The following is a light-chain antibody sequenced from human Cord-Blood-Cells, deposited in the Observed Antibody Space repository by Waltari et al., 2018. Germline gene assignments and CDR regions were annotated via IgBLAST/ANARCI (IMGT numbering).Light chain of an antibody. V-gene: IGLV2-14*01. Sequence: QSALTQPASVSGSPGQSITISCTGTSSDVGGYNYVSWYQQHPGKAPKLMIYDVSKRPSGVSNRCSGSKSGNTASLTISGLQAEDEAAYYCSSYTSSSTRVFGGGTKLTVL. CDR1: SSDVGGYNY. CDR3: SSYTSSSTRV. J-gene: IGLJ3*02. CDR2: DVS.